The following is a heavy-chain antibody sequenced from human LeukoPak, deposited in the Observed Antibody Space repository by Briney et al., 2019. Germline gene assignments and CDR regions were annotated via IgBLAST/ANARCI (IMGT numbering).Heavy chain of an antibody. D-gene: IGHD2-8*01. CDR2: IYYSGST. V-gene: IGHV4-59*01. J-gene: IGHJ3*02. CDR1: GGSISSYY. Sequence: SETLSLTCTVSGGSISSYYWSWIRQPPGKGLEWIGHIYYSGSTNYNPSLKSRVTISVDTSKNQFSLKLSSVTAADTAVYYCARDAEWNAFDIWGQGTMVTVSS. CDR3: ARDAEWNAFDI.